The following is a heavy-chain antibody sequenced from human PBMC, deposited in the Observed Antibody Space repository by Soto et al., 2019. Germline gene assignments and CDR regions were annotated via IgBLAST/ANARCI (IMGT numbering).Heavy chain of an antibody. Sequence: SGPTLVKPTPTLTLTCTFSGFSLSTSGVGVGWIRQPPGKALEWLALIYWDDDKRYSPSLKSRLTITKDTSKNQVVLTMTNMDPVDTATYYCARKIVATTQRGFDYWGQGTLVTVSS. V-gene: IGHV2-5*02. CDR1: GFSLSTSGVG. J-gene: IGHJ4*02. CDR2: IYWDDDK. CDR3: ARKIVATTQRGFDY. D-gene: IGHD5-12*01.